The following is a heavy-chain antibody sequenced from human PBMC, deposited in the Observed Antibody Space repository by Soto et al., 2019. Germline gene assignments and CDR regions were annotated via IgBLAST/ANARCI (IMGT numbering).Heavy chain of an antibody. CDR3: ARDGGYTGYEEGNPFDI. CDR1: GGSISHHY. CDR2: MYVTGTT. J-gene: IGHJ3*02. D-gene: IGHD5-12*01. V-gene: IGHV4-4*07. Sequence: SETLSLTCTVSGGSISHHYWSWIRQPAGTRLEWIGRMYVTGTTNYNPSLKNRVSMSIDTSKNQFSLKLSSVTAADTAVYYCARDGGYTGYEEGNPFDIWGQGTMVT.